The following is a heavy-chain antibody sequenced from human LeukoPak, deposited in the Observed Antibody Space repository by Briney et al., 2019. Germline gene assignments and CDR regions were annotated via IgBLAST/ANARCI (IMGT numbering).Heavy chain of an antibody. CDR3: ASRMYYYYGMDV. CDR1: GGSFSDYY. CDR2: IDHREST. V-gene: IGHV4-34*01. J-gene: IGHJ6*02. Sequence: SETLSLTCAVYGGSFSDYYWSWIRQPPGKGLEWIGEIDHRESTTYNPSLKSRVTISVDTSKNQFSLKLNSVTAADTAVYYCASRMYYYYGMDVWGQGTTVIVSS.